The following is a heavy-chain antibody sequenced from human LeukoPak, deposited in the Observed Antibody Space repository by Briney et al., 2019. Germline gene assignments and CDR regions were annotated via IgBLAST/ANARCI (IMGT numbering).Heavy chain of an antibody. D-gene: IGHD1-26*01. CDR3: ARGATYAYYQDY. V-gene: IGHV3-74*01. Sequence: PGGSLRLSCAASGFTFSDFWMHWVRQAPGKGLVWVSRIKYDASSTSYADSVKGRFTISRDNAKNTLYLQMNSLRAEDTAVYYCARGATYAYYQDYWGQGTLVTVSS. CDR1: GFTFSDFW. J-gene: IGHJ4*02. CDR2: IKYDASST.